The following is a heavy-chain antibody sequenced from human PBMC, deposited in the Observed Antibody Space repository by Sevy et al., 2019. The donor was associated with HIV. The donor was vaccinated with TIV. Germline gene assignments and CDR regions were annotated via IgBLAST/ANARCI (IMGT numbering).Heavy chain of an antibody. V-gene: IGHV1-69*13. CDR1: GGTFSRDG. Sequence: ASVKVSCKASGGTFSRDGISWVRQAPGQGLEWMGGIISFFDMTNYAQKFQGRVTITADESTSKVYMELSSLGFEDTAVYYCASGGGSGWYYFDSWGQGTLVTVSS. CDR3: ASGGGSGWYYFDS. J-gene: IGHJ4*02. CDR2: IISFFDMT. D-gene: IGHD6-19*01.